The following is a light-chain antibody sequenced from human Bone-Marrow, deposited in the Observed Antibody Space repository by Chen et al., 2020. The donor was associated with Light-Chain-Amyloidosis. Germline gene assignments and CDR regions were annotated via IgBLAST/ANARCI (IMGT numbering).Light chain of an antibody. CDR1: QGISSY. CDR3: QQYYSYPVT. J-gene: IGKJ1*01. V-gene: IGKV1-9*01. CDR2: AAS. Sequence: IQLTQSPSSLSASVGDRVTITCRASQGISSYVAWYQQKPGKAPKVLIYAASTLQSGVPSRFSGSGSGTDFTLTISCLQSEDFATYYCQQYYSYPVTFGQGTKVEIK.